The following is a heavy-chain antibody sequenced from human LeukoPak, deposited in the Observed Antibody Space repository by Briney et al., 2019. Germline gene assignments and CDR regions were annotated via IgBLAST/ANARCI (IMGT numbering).Heavy chain of an antibody. CDR3: ARAEERGYSGYDLDY. J-gene: IGHJ4*02. Sequence: PGGSLRLSCTASGFTFGDYAMSWVRQAPGKGLEWVSAIYSGGSTYYADSVKGRFTISRDNSKNTLYLQMNSLRAEDTAVYYCARAEERGYSGYDLDYWGQGTLVTVSS. V-gene: IGHV3-53*01. CDR2: IYSGGST. D-gene: IGHD5-12*01. CDR1: GFTFGDYA.